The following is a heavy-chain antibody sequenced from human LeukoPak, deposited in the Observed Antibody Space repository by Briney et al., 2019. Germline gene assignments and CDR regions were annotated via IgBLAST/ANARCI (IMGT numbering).Heavy chain of an antibody. CDR1: GGSFSPYY. CDR3: ARGGFYCGGDCYVDY. CDR2: INHSGST. D-gene: IGHD2-21*02. V-gene: IGHV4-34*01. Sequence: PSETLSLTCAVYGGSFSPYYWSWIRQPPGKGLEWIGEINHSGSTNYNPSLKSRVTISVDTSKNQFSLQLSSVTAADTAVYYCARGGFYCGGDCYVDYWGQGTLVTVSS. J-gene: IGHJ4*02.